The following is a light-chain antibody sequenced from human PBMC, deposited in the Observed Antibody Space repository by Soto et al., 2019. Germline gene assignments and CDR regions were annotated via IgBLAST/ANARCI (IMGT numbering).Light chain of an antibody. CDR2: DVS. CDR3: SSYTSSSTLV. CDR1: SSDVGGYNY. Sequence: QSVLTQPASVSGSPGQSITISCTGTSSDVGGYNYVSWYQQHPGKAPKLMICDVSDRPSGVSNRFSGSKSGNTASLTISGLQAEDEADYDCSSYTSSSTLVFGTGTKLTVL. V-gene: IGLV2-14*03. J-gene: IGLJ1*01.